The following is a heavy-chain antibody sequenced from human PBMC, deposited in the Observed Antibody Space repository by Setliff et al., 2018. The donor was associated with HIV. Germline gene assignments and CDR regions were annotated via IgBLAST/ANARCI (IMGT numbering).Heavy chain of an antibody. Sequence: GASVKVSCKASGGAFRNNAINWVRQAPGRGLEWMGTIIPNFGPADYAQKFQGRVTMNRDTSITTAYMDLSRLASDDTAVYYCARVTHTGRGLAYWGQGTLVTVSS. CDR2: IIPNFGPA. CDR1: GGAFRNNA. V-gene: IGHV1-2*02. J-gene: IGHJ4*02. D-gene: IGHD2-15*01. CDR3: ARVTHTGRGLAY.